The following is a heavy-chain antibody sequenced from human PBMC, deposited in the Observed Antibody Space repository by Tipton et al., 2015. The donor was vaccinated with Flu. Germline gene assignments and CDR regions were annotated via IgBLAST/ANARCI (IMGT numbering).Heavy chain of an antibody. D-gene: IGHD2-15*01. J-gene: IGHJ4*02. V-gene: IGHV4-4*07. CDR3: VTIVVLVGATPL. CDR2: MYTSGTI. CDR1: GGSLSSYY. Sequence: TLSLTCTVSGGSLSSYYWSWIRQPVGKGLEWVGRMYTSGTINYNPSLKTRITMSVDASKQQFSLRLSSLTAADTAVYYCVTIVVLVGATPLWGQGTLVTVSS.